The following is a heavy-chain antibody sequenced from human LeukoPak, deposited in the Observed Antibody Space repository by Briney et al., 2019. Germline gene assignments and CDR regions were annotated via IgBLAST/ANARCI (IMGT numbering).Heavy chain of an antibody. D-gene: IGHD1-26*01. J-gene: IGHJ5*02. CDR2: ISYDGSNK. CDR3: ARDPCSYPQVGARKNWFDP. Sequence: GGSLRLSSAASGFTFSSYAMHWVRQAPGKGLEWVAVISYDGSNKYYADSVKGRFTISRDNSKNTLYLQMNSLRAEDTAVYYCARDPCSYPQVGARKNWFDPWGQGTLVTVSS. CDR1: GFTFSSYA. V-gene: IGHV3-30-3*01.